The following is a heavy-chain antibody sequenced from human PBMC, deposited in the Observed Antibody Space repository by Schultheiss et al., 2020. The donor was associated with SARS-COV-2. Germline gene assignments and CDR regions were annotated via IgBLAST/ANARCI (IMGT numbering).Heavy chain of an antibody. V-gene: IGHV3-30*19. Sequence: GGSLRLSCAASGFTFSSYGMHWVRQAPGKGLEWVAVISYDGSNKYYADSVKGRFTISRDNSKNTLYLQMNSLRAEDTAVYYCARGRGYSGYDPTVGYYYYMDVWGKGTTVTVSS. J-gene: IGHJ6*03. CDR3: ARGRGYSGYDPTVGYYYYMDV. CDR2: ISYDGSNK. CDR1: GFTFSSYG. D-gene: IGHD5-12*01.